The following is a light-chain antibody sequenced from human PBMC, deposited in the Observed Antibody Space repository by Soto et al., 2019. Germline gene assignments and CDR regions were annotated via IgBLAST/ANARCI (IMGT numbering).Light chain of an antibody. Sequence: EIVMTPSPATLAVSPCERAILSSSASQSVSSDLAWYQQKPGQAPRLLIYGASTRATGIPARFSGSGSGTDFTLTISSLQSEDFATYYCQQRSNWPPITFGQGTKVDIK. CDR2: GAS. V-gene: IGKV3D-15*01. CDR1: QSVSSD. CDR3: QQRSNWPPIT. J-gene: IGKJ1*01.